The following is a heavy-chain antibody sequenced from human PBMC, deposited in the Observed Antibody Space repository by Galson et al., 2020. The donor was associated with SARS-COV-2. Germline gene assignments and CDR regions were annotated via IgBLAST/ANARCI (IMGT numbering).Heavy chain of an antibody. V-gene: IGHV3-21*01. CDR2: ISSSSSYI. Sequence: GESLKISCAASGFTFSSYSMNWVRQAPGKGLEWVSSISSSSSYIYYADSVKGRFTISRDNAKNSLYLQMNSLRAEDTAVYYCARATMLYYYGSEYMDVWGKGTTVTVSS. CDR1: GFTFSSYS. D-gene: IGHD3-10*01. J-gene: IGHJ6*03. CDR3: ARATMLYYYGSEYMDV.